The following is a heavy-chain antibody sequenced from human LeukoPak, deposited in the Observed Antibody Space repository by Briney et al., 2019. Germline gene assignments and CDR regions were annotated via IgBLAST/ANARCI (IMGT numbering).Heavy chain of an antibody. J-gene: IGHJ6*02. D-gene: IGHD3-3*01. Sequence: PSETLSLTCTVSGGSISSGGYYWSWIRQHPGKGLEWIGYIYYSGSTYYNPSLKSRVTISVDTSKNQFSLKLSSVTAADTAVYYCARSRHYDFWSGYLYYYGMDVWGQGTTVTVSS. CDR3: ARSRHYDFWSGYLYYYGMDV. CDR1: GGSISSGGYY. CDR2: IYYSGST. V-gene: IGHV4-31*03.